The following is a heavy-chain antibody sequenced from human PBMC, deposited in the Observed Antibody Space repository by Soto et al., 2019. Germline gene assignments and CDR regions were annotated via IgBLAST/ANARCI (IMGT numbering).Heavy chain of an antibody. Sequence: EVQLLESGGGLVQPGGALRLSCAASGFTFSSYAMSWVRQAPGKGLEWVSAISGSGGSTYYADSVKGRFTISRDNSKNPLYLQMNSLRAEDTAVYYCAKEGGSCSSTSCYGRVYYWGQGTLVTVSS. V-gene: IGHV3-23*01. CDR3: AKEGGSCSSTSCYGRVYY. CDR1: GFTFSSYA. D-gene: IGHD2-2*03. CDR2: ISGSGGST. J-gene: IGHJ4*02.